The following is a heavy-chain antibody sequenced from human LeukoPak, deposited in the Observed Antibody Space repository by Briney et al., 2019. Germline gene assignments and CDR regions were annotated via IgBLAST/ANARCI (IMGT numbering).Heavy chain of an antibody. CDR1: GFTFGDYV. Sequence: GGSLRLSCTASGFTFGDYVVSWFRQAPGKGLEWVGFIRSKAYGGTTEYAASVKGRFTISRDDSKSIAYLQMNSLRAEDTAVYYCAKGDNDILTGYYNSFDYWGQGTLVTVSS. CDR2: IRSKAYGGTT. V-gene: IGHV3-49*03. J-gene: IGHJ4*02. CDR3: AKGDNDILTGYYNSFDY. D-gene: IGHD3-9*01.